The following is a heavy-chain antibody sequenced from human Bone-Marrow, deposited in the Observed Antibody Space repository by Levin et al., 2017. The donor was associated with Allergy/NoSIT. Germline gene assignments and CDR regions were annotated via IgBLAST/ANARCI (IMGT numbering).Heavy chain of an antibody. CDR2: INPEDSDT. D-gene: IGHD6-19*01. Sequence: GESLKISCKGSGYSFSSYWIGWVRQMPGKGLEWMGIINPEDSDTRYSPSFQGQVTISADKFIRSASLHWSSLKASDSAMYYCVRVSGYSSGLFDSWGQGTLVTVSS. CDR1: GYSFSSYW. CDR3: VRVSGYSSGLFDS. J-gene: IGHJ5*01. V-gene: IGHV5-51*01.